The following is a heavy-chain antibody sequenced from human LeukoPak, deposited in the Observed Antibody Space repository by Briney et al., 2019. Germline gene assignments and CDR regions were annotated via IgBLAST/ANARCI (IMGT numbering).Heavy chain of an antibody. D-gene: IGHD3-22*01. V-gene: IGHV3-7*03. CDR1: GFTFSSYW. CDR3: ARDRAQYDSSVSSY. J-gene: IGHJ4*02. CDR2: VRQDGNQK. Sequence: PGGSLRLSCAASGFTFSSYWMTWVRQAPGKGLEWVASVRQDGNQKYYVDSVKGRFTISRDNSKNTLYLQMNSLRAEDTAIYYCARDRAQYDSSVSSYWGQGTLVTVSS.